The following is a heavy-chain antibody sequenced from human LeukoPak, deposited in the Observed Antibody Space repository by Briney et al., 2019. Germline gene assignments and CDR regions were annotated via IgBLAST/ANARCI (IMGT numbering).Heavy chain of an antibody. J-gene: IGHJ4*02. Sequence: ASVKVSCKASGYTFSAYYMHWVRQALGQGLEWMGWINPNSGATSYAQKFQGRVTMARDTSISTAYMELSRLESDDTAVYYCARWYSYGYSYWGQGTLVTVSS. V-gene: IGHV1-2*02. CDR2: INPNSGAT. CDR1: GYTFSAYY. D-gene: IGHD5-18*01. CDR3: ARWYSYGYSY.